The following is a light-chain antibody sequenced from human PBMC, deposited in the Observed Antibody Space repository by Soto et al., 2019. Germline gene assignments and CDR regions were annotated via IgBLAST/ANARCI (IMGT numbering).Light chain of an antibody. CDR1: SSNIGNNA. V-gene: IGLV1-36*01. CDR3: ASWDGTLSGVV. Sequence: QSVLTQPPSVSGAPGQRVTISCSGSSSNIGNNAVNWYQQLPGKAPRALIYYDDLLPSGVSKRFSGSKSGTSVSLAISGLQSDDEADYYCASWDGTLSGVVFGGGTQLTVL. CDR2: YDD. J-gene: IGLJ3*02.